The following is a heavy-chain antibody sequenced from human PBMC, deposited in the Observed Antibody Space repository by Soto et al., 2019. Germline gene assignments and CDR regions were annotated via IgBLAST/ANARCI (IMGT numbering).Heavy chain of an antibody. CDR2: IIPIFGTA. CDR1: GGTFSSYA. D-gene: IGHD6-13*01. V-gene: IGHV1-69*01. CDR3: AKPHGGIAAENPMGAWFDP. Sequence: QVQLVQSGAEVKKPGSSVKVSCKASGGTFSSYAISWVRQAPGQGLEWMGGIIPIFGTANYAQKFQGRVTITADESTSTAYMELSSLRSEDTAVYYCAKPHGGIAAENPMGAWFDPWGQGTLVTVSS. J-gene: IGHJ5*02.